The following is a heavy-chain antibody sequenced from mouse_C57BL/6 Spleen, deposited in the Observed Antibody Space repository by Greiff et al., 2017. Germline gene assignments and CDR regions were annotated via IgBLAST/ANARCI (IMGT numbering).Heavy chain of an antibody. CDR2: IYPGEGDT. D-gene: IGHD1-3*01. CDR3: ERGLAHYNDY. CDR1: GYAFSSYW. J-gene: IGHJ2*01. Sequence: VKLMESGAELVKPGASVKISCKASGYAFSSYWMNWVKQRPGTGLEWIGQIYPGEGDTNYNGKFKGKATLTADKSSSTAYMQLSSLTSEDSAVYFCERGLAHYNDYGGQGTTRTVSS. V-gene: IGHV1-80*01.